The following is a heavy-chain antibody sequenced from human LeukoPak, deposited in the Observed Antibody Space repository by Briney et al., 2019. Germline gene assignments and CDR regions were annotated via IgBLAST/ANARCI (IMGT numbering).Heavy chain of an antibody. CDR2: IYSGGST. J-gene: IGHJ6*02. CDR3: ARDSGYGDYDSTYYYYYYGMDV. V-gene: IGHV3-66*01. Sequence: PGGSLRLSCAASGFTVSSNYMSWVRQAPGKGLEWVSVIYSGGSTYYADSVKGRFTISRDNSKNTLYLQMNSLRAEDTAMYYCARDSGYGDYDSTYYYYYYGMDVWGQGTTVTVSS. CDR1: GFTVSSNY. D-gene: IGHD5-12*01.